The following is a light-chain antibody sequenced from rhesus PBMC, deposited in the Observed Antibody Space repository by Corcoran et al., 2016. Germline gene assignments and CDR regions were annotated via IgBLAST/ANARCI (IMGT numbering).Light chain of an antibody. CDR2: KAS. J-gene: IGKJ3*01. V-gene: IGKV1-22*01. CDR1: QCISSW. Sequence: DIQMTQSPYSLSASVGDTVTITCRASQCISSWLAWSQQKPGKAPKLLLYKASSLQSGVPSRFSGSGSGTDFTLTSRSLQSEDFATYYCQQYGSSPFTFGPGTKLDIK. CDR3: QQYGSSPFT.